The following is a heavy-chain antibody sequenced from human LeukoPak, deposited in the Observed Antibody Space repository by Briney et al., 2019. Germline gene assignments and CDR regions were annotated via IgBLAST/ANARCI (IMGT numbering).Heavy chain of an antibody. J-gene: IGHJ4*02. CDR3: AREGGYYGSGKKGFDY. CDR2: INWNGGST. Sequence: GGSLRLSCAASGFTFDDYGMSWVRQAPGKGLEWVSGINWNGGSTGYADFVKGRFTISRDNAKNSLYLQMNSLRAEDTALYYCAREGGYYGSGKKGFDYWGQGTLVTVSS. D-gene: IGHD3-10*01. CDR1: GFTFDDYG. V-gene: IGHV3-20*04.